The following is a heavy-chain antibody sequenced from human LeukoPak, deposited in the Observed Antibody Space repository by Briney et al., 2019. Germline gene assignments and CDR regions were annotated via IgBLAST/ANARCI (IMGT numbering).Heavy chain of an antibody. CDR1: GFTFSSYW. Sequence: PGGSLRLSCAPSGFTFSSYWMSWVRQAPGKGLEWVANIKQDGSEKYYVDSVKGRFTISRDNAKNSLYLQMNSLRAEDTAVYYCARDRGYDYVWGSYRYTGAFDIWGQGTMVTVSS. CDR2: IKQDGSEK. V-gene: IGHV3-7*01. J-gene: IGHJ3*02. CDR3: ARDRGYDYVWGSYRYTGAFDI. D-gene: IGHD3-16*02.